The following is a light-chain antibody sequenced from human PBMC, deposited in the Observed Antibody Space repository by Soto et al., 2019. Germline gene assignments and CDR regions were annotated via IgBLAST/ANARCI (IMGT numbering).Light chain of an antibody. CDR2: DVS. Sequence: QSALTQPASVSGSPGQSITISSTGTSSDVGGYNYVSWYQHHPGKAPKLMIFDVSNRPSGVSNRFSGSKSGNTASLTISGLQPEDEADYYCSSYTTSNTRQIVFGTGTQLTVL. V-gene: IGLV2-14*03. J-gene: IGLJ1*01. CDR3: SSYTTSNTRQIV. CDR1: SSDVGGYNY.